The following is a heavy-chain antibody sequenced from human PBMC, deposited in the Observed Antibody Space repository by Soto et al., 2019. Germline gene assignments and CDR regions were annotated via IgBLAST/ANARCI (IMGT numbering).Heavy chain of an antibody. CDR1: GFTFDDYA. CDR3: AKDFEGGGYYEFDP. Sequence: EVQLVESGGGLVQPGRSLRLSCATSGFTFDDYAMHWVRQAPGKGLEWVSAISWNSGSIDYADFVKGRFTISRDNAKNSLYLHLNWPRAEDAALYYCAKDFEGGGYYEFDPWGQGTLVTVSS. J-gene: IGHJ5*02. CDR2: ISWNSGSI. V-gene: IGHV3-9*01. D-gene: IGHD3-3*01.